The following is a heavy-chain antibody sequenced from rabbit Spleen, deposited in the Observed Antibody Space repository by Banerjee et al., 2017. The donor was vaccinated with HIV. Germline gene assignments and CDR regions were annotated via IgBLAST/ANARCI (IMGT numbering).Heavy chain of an antibody. V-gene: IGHV1S7*01. D-gene: IGHD1-1*01. CDR1: GFTLSSYY. CDR2: IDPVFGIT. Sequence: QLEESAGGLVQPGGSLKLSCKASGFTLSSYYMNWVRQAPGKGLEWIGYIDPVFGITYYANWVNGRFTISSHNAQNTLYLQLNSLTAADTATYFCARDGGAGTYFNLWGPGTLVTVS. CDR3: ARDGGAGTYFNL. J-gene: IGHJ4*01.